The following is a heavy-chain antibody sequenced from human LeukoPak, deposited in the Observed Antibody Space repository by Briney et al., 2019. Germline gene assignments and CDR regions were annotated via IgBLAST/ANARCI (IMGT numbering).Heavy chain of an antibody. CDR3: ARRKMTTASLDY. V-gene: IGHV4-39*01. Sequence: SETLSLTCTVSGGSIGSSSYYWGWIRQPPGKGLEWIGSIYYSGSTYYNPSLKSRVTISVDTSKNQFFLKLSSVTAADTAVYYCARRKMTTASLDYWGQGTLVTVSS. CDR1: GGSIGSSSYY. D-gene: IGHD4-11*01. CDR2: IYYSGST. J-gene: IGHJ4*02.